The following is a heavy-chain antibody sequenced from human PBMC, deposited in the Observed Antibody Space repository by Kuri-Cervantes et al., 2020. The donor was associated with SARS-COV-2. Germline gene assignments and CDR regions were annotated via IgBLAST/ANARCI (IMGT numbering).Heavy chain of an antibody. CDR1: GFTFSSYG. Sequence: GESLKISCAASGFTFSSYGMHWVRQAPGKGLEWVAVIWYDGSNKYYADSVRGRFTISRDNAKNSLYLQMNSLRAEDTAVYYCARSRSYCSSTSCYTGEFDYWGQGTLVTASS. CDR3: ARSRSYCSSTSCYTGEFDY. J-gene: IGHJ4*02. CDR2: IWYDGSNK. D-gene: IGHD2-2*02. V-gene: IGHV3-33*01.